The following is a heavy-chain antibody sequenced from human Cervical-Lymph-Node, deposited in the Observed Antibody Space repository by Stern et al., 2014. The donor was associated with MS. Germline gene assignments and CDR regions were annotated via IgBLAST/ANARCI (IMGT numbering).Heavy chain of an antibody. CDR2: IIPILGIA. D-gene: IGHD1-20*01. CDR3: AGEFGITGTTGSFDY. CDR1: GGTFSSYA. Sequence: VQLGQSGAEVKKPGSSVKVSCKASGGTFSSYAISWVRHAPGQGLEWMGRIIPILGIANYAQKFQGRVTITADKSTSTAYRELSSLRSEDTAVYYCAGEFGITGTTGSFDYWGQGTLVTVSS. V-gene: IGHV1-69*09. J-gene: IGHJ4*02.